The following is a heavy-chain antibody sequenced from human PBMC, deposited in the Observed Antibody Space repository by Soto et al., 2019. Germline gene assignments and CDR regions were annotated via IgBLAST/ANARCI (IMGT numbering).Heavy chain of an antibody. Sequence: GGSLRLSCAASGFTFSSYNMNWVRQAPGKGLEWVSSISSSSSYIYYADSVKGRFTISRDNAKNSLYLQMNSLRAEDTAVYYCARDHGPYYDFWSGYYTGISYYYGMDVWGQGTTVTVSS. D-gene: IGHD3-3*01. V-gene: IGHV3-21*01. CDR1: GFTFSSYN. CDR3: ARDHGPYYDFWSGYYTGISYYYGMDV. CDR2: ISSSSSYI. J-gene: IGHJ6*02.